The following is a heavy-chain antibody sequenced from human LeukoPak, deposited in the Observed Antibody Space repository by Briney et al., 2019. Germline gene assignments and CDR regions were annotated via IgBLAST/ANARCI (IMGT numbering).Heavy chain of an antibody. CDR3: AKDGGYSSSNYFDY. V-gene: IGHV3-30*02. CDR2: IRYDGSNK. Sequence: GGSLRLSCAASGFTFSSYGMHWVRQAPGKGLEGVAFIRYDGSNKYYADSVKGRFTISRDNSKNTLYLQMNSLRAEDTAVYYCAKDGGYSSSNYFDYWGQGTLVTVSS. D-gene: IGHD6-6*01. J-gene: IGHJ4*02. CDR1: GFTFSSYG.